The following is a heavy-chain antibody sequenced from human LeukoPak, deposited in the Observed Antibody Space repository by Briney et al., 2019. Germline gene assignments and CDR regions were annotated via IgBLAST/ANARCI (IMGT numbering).Heavy chain of an antibody. V-gene: IGHV1-2*02. CDR1: GYNISGFY. CDR3: ARDGRLRNGYDNFYI. CDR2: INPKNGDT. D-gene: IGHD5-18*01. J-gene: IGHJ4*02. Sequence: ASVKVSCKASGYNISGFYINWVGQAPRQGLEWMGWINPKNGDTHYAQDFLGRVTMTRDTSISTAYMELSRLTSDDTAVYYCARDGRLRNGYDNFYIWGQGTLVTVSS.